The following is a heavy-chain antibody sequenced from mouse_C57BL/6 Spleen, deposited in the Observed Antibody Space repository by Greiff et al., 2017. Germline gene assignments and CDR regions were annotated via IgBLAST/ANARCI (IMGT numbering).Heavy chain of an antibody. CDR3: AREGLQAWFAY. Sequence: EVKLMESGPGLVKPSQSLSLTCSVTGYSITSGYYWNWIRQFPGNKLEWMGYISYDGSNNYKPSLKNRISITRDTSKNQFFLKLNSVTTEDTATYYCAREGLQAWFAYWGQGTLVTVSA. CDR2: ISYDGSN. D-gene: IGHD2-13*01. J-gene: IGHJ3*01. CDR1: GYSITSGYY. V-gene: IGHV3-6*01.